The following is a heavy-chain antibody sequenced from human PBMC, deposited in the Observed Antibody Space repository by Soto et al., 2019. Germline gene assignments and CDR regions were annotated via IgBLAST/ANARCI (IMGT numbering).Heavy chain of an antibody. Sequence: SETLSLTCTVSGGSISSYYWSWIRQPAGKGLEWIGRIYTSGSTNYNPSLKSRVTMSVDTSKNQFSLKLSSVTAADTAVYYCARAGIVGATSYYYYGMDVRGQGTTVTVSS. CDR3: ARAGIVGATSYYYYGMDV. CDR2: IYTSGST. J-gene: IGHJ6*02. V-gene: IGHV4-4*07. CDR1: GGSISSYY. D-gene: IGHD1-26*01.